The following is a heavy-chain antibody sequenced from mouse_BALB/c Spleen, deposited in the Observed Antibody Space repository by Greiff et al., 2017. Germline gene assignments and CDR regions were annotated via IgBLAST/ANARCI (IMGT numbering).Heavy chain of an antibody. V-gene: IGHV3-6*02. CDR2: ISYDGSN. CDR3: ARASSGYVGFAY. D-gene: IGHD3-1*01. J-gene: IGHJ3*01. Sequence: VQLKESGPGLVKPSQSLSLTCSVTGYSITSGYYWNWIRQFPGNKLEWMGYISYDGSNNYNPSLKNRISITRDTSKNQFFLKLNSVTTEDTATYYCARASSGYVGFAYWGQGTLVTVSA. CDR1: GYSITSGYY.